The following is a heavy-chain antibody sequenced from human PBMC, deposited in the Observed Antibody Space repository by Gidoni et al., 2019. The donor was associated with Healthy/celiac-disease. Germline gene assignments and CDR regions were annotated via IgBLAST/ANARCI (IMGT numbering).Heavy chain of an antibody. D-gene: IGHD3-10*01. J-gene: IGHJ6*02. CDR2: FDPEDGET. CDR3: ATEGYGSGSYYRPPDYYYYGMDV. CDR1: GYTLPELS. V-gene: IGHV1-24*01. Sequence: QVQLVQSGAEVKKPGASVKVSRKVSGYTLPELSMHWVRPAPGKGLEWMGGFDPEDGETIYAQKFQGRVTMTEDTSTDTAYMELSSLRSEDTAVYYCATEGYGSGSYYRPPDYYYYGMDVWGQGTTVTVSS.